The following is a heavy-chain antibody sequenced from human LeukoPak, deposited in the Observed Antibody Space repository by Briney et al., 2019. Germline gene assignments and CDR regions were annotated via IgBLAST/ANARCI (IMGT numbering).Heavy chain of an antibody. CDR3: ARDSITMVRGVIWEASWFDP. Sequence: ASVKVSCKASGYTFTSYAMNWVRQAPGQGLGWMGWINTNTGNPTYAQGFTGRFVFSLDTSVSTAYLQISSLKAEDTAVYYCARDSITMVRGVIWEASWFDPWGQGTLVTVSS. CDR1: GYTFTSYA. D-gene: IGHD3-10*01. CDR2: INTNTGNP. V-gene: IGHV7-4-1*02. J-gene: IGHJ5*02.